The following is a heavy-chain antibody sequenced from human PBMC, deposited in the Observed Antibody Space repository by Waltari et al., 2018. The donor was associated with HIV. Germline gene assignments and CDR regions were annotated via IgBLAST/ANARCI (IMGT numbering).Heavy chain of an antibody. V-gene: IGHV3-53*01. CDR2: INSVGST. J-gene: IGHJ6*02. Sequence: EVQLVESGGGLIQPGGSLRLSCAASGFTVSSNYMSWVRQAPGKGLEWVAVINSVGSTYHADSVKVRLTISRDNSKNTLYLQMNSLRAEDTAVYYCARDRSAGGMDVWGQGTTVTVSS. CDR3: ARDRSAGGMDV. CDR1: GFTVSSNY.